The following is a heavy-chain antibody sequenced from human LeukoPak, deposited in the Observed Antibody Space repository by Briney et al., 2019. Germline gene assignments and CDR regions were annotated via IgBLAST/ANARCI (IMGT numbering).Heavy chain of an antibody. J-gene: IGHJ4*02. V-gene: IGHV1-2*02. CDR3: AREREFRYYSDSSAYYRQLVDF. CDR1: GDIFTRHY. CDR2: INPKSGGT. Sequence: ASVKVSCKASGDIFTRHYMHWVRQAPGQGLEWMGWINPKSGGTNSAQGFQGRVTMTRDTSISTAYMELTRLTSDDTAVYYCAREREFRYYSDSSAYYRQLVDFWGQGTLVTVSS. D-gene: IGHD3-22*01.